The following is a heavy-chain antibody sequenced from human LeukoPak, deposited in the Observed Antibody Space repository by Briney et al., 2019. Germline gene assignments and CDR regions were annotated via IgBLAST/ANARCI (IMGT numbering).Heavy chain of an antibody. CDR1: GGSFSGYY. Sequence: SETLSLTCAVYGGSFSGYYWSWIRQPPGKGLEWIGEINHSGSTNYNPSLKSRVTISVDTSKNQFSLKLSSVTAADTAVYYCARAFSYLYFQHWGQGTLVTVSS. CDR2: INHSGST. CDR3: ARAFSYLYFQH. J-gene: IGHJ1*01. D-gene: IGHD2-21*01. V-gene: IGHV4-34*01.